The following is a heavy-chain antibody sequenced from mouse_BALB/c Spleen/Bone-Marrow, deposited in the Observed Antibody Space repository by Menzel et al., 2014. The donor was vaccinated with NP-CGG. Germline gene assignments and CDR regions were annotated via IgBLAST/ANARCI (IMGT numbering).Heavy chain of an antibody. Sequence: QVQLKDSGAELVRPESSVKISCKASGYAFSTYWMIWVKQRPGQGLEWIGQIYPGDGDTNYNGKLKGKATLTADKSSSTAYMQLSSLTSEDSAVYFCARGARSAMDYWGQGTSVTVSS. V-gene: IGHV1-80*01. J-gene: IGHJ4*01. CDR3: ARGARSAMDY. CDR1: GYAFSTYW. CDR2: IYPGDGDT.